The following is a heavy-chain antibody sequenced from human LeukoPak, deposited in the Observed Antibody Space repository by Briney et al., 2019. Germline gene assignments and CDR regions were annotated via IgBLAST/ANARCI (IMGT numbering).Heavy chain of an antibody. V-gene: IGHV3-74*01. CDR2: INSDESST. J-gene: IGHJ4*02. D-gene: IGHD2-2*01. CDR1: GFTFSSYW. CDR3: ASLATAADSFDY. Sequence: PGGSLRLSCAASGFTFSSYWMHWVRQAPGKGLVWVSRINSDESSTSYADSVKGRFTISRDNAKNTLYLQMNSLRAEDTAVYYCASLATAADSFDYWGQGTLVTVSS.